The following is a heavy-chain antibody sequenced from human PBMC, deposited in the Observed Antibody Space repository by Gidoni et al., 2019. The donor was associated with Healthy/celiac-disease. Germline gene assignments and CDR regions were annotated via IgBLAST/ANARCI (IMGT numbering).Heavy chain of an antibody. D-gene: IGHD3-16*01. CDR1: GYSFTSYW. Sequence: ELQLVQSGAEVKKPGESPETPCKGSGYSFTSYWIGWVRQMPGQGLEWMGIIYPGDSDTRYSPSFQGQVTISADKSISTAYLQWSSLQASDTAMYYCAIRDYWYFDLWGRGTLVTVSS. J-gene: IGHJ2*01. CDR2: IYPGDSDT. V-gene: IGHV5-51*03. CDR3: AIRDYWYFDL.